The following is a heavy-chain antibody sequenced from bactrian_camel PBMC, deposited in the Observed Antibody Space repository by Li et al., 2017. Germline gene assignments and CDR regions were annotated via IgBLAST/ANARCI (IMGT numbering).Heavy chain of an antibody. J-gene: IGHJ6*01. CDR1: GRSYANHC. CDR2: IYNRGGST. V-gene: IGHV3S63*01. CDR3: AADGRCRGWADFGY. D-gene: IGHD3*01. Sequence: HVQLVESGGGSVQAGGSLTLSCEVSGRSYANHCWCWFRQVPGKEREGVASIYNRGGSTYYADSVKGRFTISQGNAKNTVYLQMNSLKPEDTAMYYCAADGRCRGWADFGYWGQGTQVTVS.